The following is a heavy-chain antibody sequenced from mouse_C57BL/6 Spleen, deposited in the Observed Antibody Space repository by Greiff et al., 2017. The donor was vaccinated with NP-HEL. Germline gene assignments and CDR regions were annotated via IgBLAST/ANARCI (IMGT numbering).Heavy chain of an antibody. D-gene: IGHD1-1*01. V-gene: IGHV1-76*01. CDR3: ARSYYYGSSYAYWYFDV. Sequence: VQLQQSGAELVRPGASVKLSCKASGYTFTDYYINWVKQRPGQGLEWIARIYPGSGNTYYNEKFKGKATLTAEKSSSTAYMQLSSLTSEDSAVYFCARSYYYGSSYAYWYFDVWGTGTTVTVSS. CDR1: GYTFTDYY. J-gene: IGHJ1*03. CDR2: IYPGSGNT.